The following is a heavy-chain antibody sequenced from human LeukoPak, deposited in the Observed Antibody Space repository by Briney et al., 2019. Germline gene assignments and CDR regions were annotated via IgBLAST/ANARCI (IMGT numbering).Heavy chain of an antibody. CDR1: GGSISSGSYY. CDR3: ARAALSYYYYMDV. Sequence: SQTLSLTCTVSGGSISSGSYYWSWIRQPAGKGLEWIGRIYTSGSTNYNPSLKSRVTISVDTSKNQFSLKLSSVTAADTAVHYCARAALSYYYYMDVWGKGTTVTVSS. J-gene: IGHJ6*03. V-gene: IGHV4-61*02. CDR2: IYTSGST. D-gene: IGHD6-13*01.